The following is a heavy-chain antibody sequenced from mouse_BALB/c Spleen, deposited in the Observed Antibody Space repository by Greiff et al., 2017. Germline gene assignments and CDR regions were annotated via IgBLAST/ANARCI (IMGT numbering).Heavy chain of an antibody. V-gene: IGHV1-80*01. CDR2: IYPGDGDT. CDR3: AIGLADGAMDY. CDR1: GYAFSSYW. Sequence: VKLMESGAELVRPGSSVKISCKASGYAFSSYWMNWVKQRPGQGLEWIGQIYPGDGDTNYNGKFKGKATLTADKSSSTAYMQLSSLTSEDSAVYFCAIGLADGAMDYWGQGTSVTVSS. D-gene: IGHD3-3*01. J-gene: IGHJ4*01.